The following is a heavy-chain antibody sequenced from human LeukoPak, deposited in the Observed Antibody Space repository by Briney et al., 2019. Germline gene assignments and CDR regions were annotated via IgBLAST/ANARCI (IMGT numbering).Heavy chain of an antibody. J-gene: IGHJ4*02. CDR2: MNPNSGNT. D-gene: IGHD2-21*02. Sequence: ASVKVSCKASGYTFTSYDINWVRQATGQGLEWMGWMNPNSGNTGYARKFQGRVTMTRNTSISTAYMELSSLRSEDTAVYYCARAVLCGGDCYSDFDYWGQGTLVTVSS. CDR1: GYTFTSYD. CDR3: ARAVLCGGDCYSDFDY. V-gene: IGHV1-8*01.